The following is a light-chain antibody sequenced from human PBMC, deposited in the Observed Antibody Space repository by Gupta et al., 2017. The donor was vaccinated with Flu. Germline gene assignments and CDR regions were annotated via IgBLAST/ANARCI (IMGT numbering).Light chain of an antibody. CDR1: QSIANY. Sequence: PSSLSASVGDRVTITCRASQSIANYLNWYQQKPGKAPKLLIYGASRLQSGVPSRFSGSGSGTDFTLTITSLQPEDFATYYCQQSVSTPRTFGQGTKVEIK. V-gene: IGKV1-39*01. J-gene: IGKJ1*01. CDR3: QQSVSTPRT. CDR2: GAS.